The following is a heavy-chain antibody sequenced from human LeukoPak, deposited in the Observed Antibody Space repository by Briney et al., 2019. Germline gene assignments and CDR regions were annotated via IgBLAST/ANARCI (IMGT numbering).Heavy chain of an antibody. V-gene: IGHV4-34*01. Sequence: PGGSLRLSCAASGFTFSNAWMNWVRQPPGKGLEWIGEINHSGSTNYNPSLKSRVTISVDTSKNQFPLKLSSVTAADTAVYYCASNCGGDCSPGYYFDYWGQGTLVTVSS. CDR1: GFTFSNAW. CDR2: INHSGST. D-gene: IGHD2-21*02. CDR3: ASNCGGDCSPGYYFDY. J-gene: IGHJ4*02.